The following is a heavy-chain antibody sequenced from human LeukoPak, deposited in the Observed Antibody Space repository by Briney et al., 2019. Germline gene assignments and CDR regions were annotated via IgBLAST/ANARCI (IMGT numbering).Heavy chain of an antibody. CDR3: AREALTIFGVVIITGTFDY. D-gene: IGHD3-3*01. J-gene: IGHJ4*02. V-gene: IGHV1-18*01. CDR1: GYTFTSYG. Sequence: ASVKVSCKASGYTFTSYGISWVRQAPGQGLEWMGWISAYNGNTNYAQKLQGRVTMTTDTSTSTAHMELRSLRSDDTAVYYCAREALTIFGVVIITGTFDYWGQGTLVTVSS. CDR2: ISAYNGNT.